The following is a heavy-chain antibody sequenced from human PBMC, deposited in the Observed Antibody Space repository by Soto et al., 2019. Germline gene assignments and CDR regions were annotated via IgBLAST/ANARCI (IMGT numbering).Heavy chain of an antibody. J-gene: IGHJ4*02. D-gene: IGHD4-17*01. CDR3: ARHFSVDYGDYGASLNY. V-gene: IGHV1-18*01. Sequence: GASVKVSCKASGYTFTSYGISWVRQAPGQGLEWMGWISAYNGNTNYAQKLQGRVTMTTDTSTSTAYMELRSLRSDDTAVYYCARHFSVDYGDYGASLNYWGQGTLVTVSS. CDR1: GYTFTSYG. CDR2: ISAYNGNT.